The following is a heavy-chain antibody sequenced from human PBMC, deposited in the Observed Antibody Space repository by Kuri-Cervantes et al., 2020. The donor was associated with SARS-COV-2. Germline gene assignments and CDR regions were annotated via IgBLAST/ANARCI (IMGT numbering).Heavy chain of an antibody. CDR2: ISGSGGST. Sequence: ETLSLTCAASGFTFSSYAMSWVRQAPGKGLEWVSAISGSGGSTYYADSVKGRFTISRDNSKNTLYLQMNSLRAEDTAVYYCARDRTILDYFDYWGRGTLVTVSS. V-gene: IGHV3-23*01. CDR1: GFTFSSYA. CDR3: ARDRTILDYFDY. J-gene: IGHJ4*02. D-gene: IGHD3-9*01.